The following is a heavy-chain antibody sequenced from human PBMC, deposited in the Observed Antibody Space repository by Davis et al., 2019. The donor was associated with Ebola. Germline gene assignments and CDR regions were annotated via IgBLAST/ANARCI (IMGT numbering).Heavy chain of an antibody. CDR3: TRRGTLRPFEC. Sequence: GESLKISCAASGFTLNNYAMHWVRQSPGTGLEWVAVMSYDGITKYYADSVKGRFTISRDDSKSIAYLQMNSLKIEDTAVYYCTRRGTLRPFECWGQGTLVIVSS. CDR2: MSYDGITK. J-gene: IGHJ4*02. CDR1: GFTLNNYA. V-gene: IGHV3-30-3*01. D-gene: IGHD1-26*01.